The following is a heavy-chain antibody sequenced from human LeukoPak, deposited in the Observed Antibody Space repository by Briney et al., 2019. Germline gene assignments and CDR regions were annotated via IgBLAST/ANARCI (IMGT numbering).Heavy chain of an antibody. Sequence: ASVKVSCKASGGTFSSYAISWVRQAPGQGLEWMGRIIPILGIANYAQKFQGRVTITADKSTSTAYMELSSLRSEDTAVYYCARAYGSGSYPRSLFDYWGQGTLVTVPS. CDR2: IIPILGIA. V-gene: IGHV1-69*04. CDR3: ARAYGSGSYPRSLFDY. CDR1: GGTFSSYA. J-gene: IGHJ4*02. D-gene: IGHD3-10*01.